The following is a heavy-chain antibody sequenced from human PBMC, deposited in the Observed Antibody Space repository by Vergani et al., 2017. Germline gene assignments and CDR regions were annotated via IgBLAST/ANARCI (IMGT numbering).Heavy chain of an antibody. D-gene: IGHD5-12*01. CDR2: ISSNGGST. Sequence: EVQLVESGGGLVQPGGSLRLSCAASGFTFSSYWMSWVRQAPGKGLEYVSAISSNGGSTYYADSVKGRFTISRDNSKNTLYLQMSSLRAEDTAVYYCVKEGDIVATIFDFDYWGQGTLVTVSS. J-gene: IGHJ4*02. CDR1: GFTFSSYW. CDR3: VKEGDIVATIFDFDY. V-gene: IGHV3-64D*06.